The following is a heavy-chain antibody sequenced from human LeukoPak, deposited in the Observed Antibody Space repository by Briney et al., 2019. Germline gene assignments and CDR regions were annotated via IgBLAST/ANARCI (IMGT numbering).Heavy chain of an antibody. CDR3: AKVLRKAYSSWYVPENLNFDY. J-gene: IGHJ4*02. Sequence: GGSLRLSCAASGFTFSSYAMSWVRQAPGKGLEWVSAISASGGSTYYADSVKGRFTISRDNSKNTLYLQMNSLRAEDTAVYYCAKVLRKAYSSWYVPENLNFDYWGQGTLVTVSS. CDR2: ISASGGST. CDR1: GFTFSSYA. V-gene: IGHV3-23*01. D-gene: IGHD6-13*01.